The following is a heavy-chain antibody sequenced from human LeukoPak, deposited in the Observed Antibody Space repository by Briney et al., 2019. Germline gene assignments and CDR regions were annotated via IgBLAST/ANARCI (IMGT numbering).Heavy chain of an antibody. J-gene: IGHJ4*02. CDR1: GFTFGSYV. CDR2: IKSKTDGGTT. CDR3: TTAGYSSGHPAAESDY. D-gene: IGHD6-19*01. Sequence: GGSLRLSCAASGFTFGSYVMSWVRQAPGKGLEWVGRIKSKTDGGTTDYAAPVKGRFTISRDDSKNTLYLQMNSLKTEDTAVYYCTTAGYSSGHPAAESDYWGQGTLVTVSS. V-gene: IGHV3-15*01.